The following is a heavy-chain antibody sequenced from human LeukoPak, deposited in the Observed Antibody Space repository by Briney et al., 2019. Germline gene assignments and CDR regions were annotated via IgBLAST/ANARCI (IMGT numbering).Heavy chain of an antibody. D-gene: IGHD1-1*01. Sequence: GGSLRLSCAASGFTFSSYSMNWVRQAPGKGLEWVSSISSSSSYIYYADSVKGRFTISRDNAKNSLYLQMNSLGAEDTAVYYCGSDWNPDLDYWGQGTLVTVSS. J-gene: IGHJ4*02. CDR1: GFTFSSYS. CDR3: GSDWNPDLDY. CDR2: ISSSSSYI. V-gene: IGHV3-21*03.